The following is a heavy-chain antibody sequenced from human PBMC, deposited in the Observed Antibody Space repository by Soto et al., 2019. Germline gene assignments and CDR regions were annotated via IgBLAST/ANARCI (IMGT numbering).Heavy chain of an antibody. J-gene: IGHJ4*02. CDR3: ARGSRFTGTTAYYFDY. Sequence: QVQLVESGGGVVQPGRSLRLSCAASGFTFSSYGMHWVRQAPGKGLEWVAVIWYDGSNKYYADSVKGRFTISRDNSKNTLYLQMNSLRAEDTAVYCCARGSRFTGTTAYYFDYWGQGTLVTVSS. V-gene: IGHV3-33*01. D-gene: IGHD1-7*01. CDR1: GFTFSSYG. CDR2: IWYDGSNK.